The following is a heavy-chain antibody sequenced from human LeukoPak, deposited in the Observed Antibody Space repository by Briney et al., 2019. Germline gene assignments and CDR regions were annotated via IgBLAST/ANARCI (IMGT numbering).Heavy chain of an antibody. D-gene: IGHD3-22*01. CDR3: AKRGVVIRVILVGFHKEAYYFDS. CDR2: ISDSGGRA. V-gene: IGHV3-23*01. CDR1: GITLSNYG. J-gene: IGHJ4*02. Sequence: GGSLRLSCAVSGITLSNYGMSWVRQAPGKGLEWVAGISDSGGRATYADSVKGRFTISRDNPKNTLYLQMNSLRAEDTAVYFCAKRGVVIRVILVGFHKEAYYFDSWGQRALVTVSS.